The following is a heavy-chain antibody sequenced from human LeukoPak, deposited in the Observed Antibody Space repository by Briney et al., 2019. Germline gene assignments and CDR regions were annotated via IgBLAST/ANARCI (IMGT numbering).Heavy chain of an antibody. V-gene: IGHV3-23*01. CDR1: GFTFSSYD. CDR3: AMGLAYGPDY. CDR2: ISGRDTST. Sequence: PGGSLRLSCAASGFTFSSYDMSWVRQAPGKGLEWVSAISGRDTSTYYADSVKGRFTISRDNSKNTVYLQMDSLRSEDTAVYYCAMGLAYGPDYWGQGTLVTVSS. D-gene: IGHD3-10*01. J-gene: IGHJ4*02.